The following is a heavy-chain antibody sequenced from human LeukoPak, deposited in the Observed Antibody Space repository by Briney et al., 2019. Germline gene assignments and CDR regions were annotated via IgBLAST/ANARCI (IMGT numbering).Heavy chain of an antibody. Sequence: PGGSLRLSCATAGFTFSTFGIHWVRQTPGKGLEWAAAIQSDGSKQYYGDSVKGRFTISRDSSKNTVYLQMNSLRDEDTAVYYCARDVDTSSHSSQLDPWGQGTLVTGSS. V-gene: IGHV3-33*01. J-gene: IGHJ5*02. D-gene: IGHD5-18*01. CDR2: IQSDGSKQ. CDR1: GFTFSTFG. CDR3: ARDVDTSSHSSQLDP.